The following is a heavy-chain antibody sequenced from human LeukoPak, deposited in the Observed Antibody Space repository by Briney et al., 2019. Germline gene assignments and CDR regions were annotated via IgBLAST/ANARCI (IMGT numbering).Heavy chain of an antibody. D-gene: IGHD3-10*01. CDR3: VRGDDIGKHPTRAYHFDI. CDR2: TGLESVHT. Sequence: QPGGSLRLSCAASRFTFTRHAMSWVRQAPGKGLEWVSTTGLESVHTLCADSVQGRFTVSRDNSRNTLDLQMDNLTVDDTAIYYCVRGDDIGKHPTRAYHFDIWGQGTLVSVSS. CDR1: RFTFTRHA. J-gene: IGHJ4*02. V-gene: IGHV3-23*01.